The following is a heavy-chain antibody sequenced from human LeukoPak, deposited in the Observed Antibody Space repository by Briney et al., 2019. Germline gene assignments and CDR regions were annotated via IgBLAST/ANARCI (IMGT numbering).Heavy chain of an antibody. Sequence: GGSLRLSCAASGFTFSNYAMSWVRQAPGKGLEWVSCISSSSSYIYYADSVKGRFTISRDNAKNTLYLQMNNLRAEDTAIYHCAADYYVSGSYYRLFYWGQGTLVTVSS. J-gene: IGHJ4*02. CDR3: AADYYVSGSYYRLFY. D-gene: IGHD3-10*01. V-gene: IGHV3-21*01. CDR2: ISSSSSYI. CDR1: GFTFSNYA.